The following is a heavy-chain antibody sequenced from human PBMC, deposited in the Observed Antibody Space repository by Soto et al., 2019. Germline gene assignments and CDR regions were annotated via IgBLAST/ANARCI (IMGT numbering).Heavy chain of an antibody. CDR2: INPNSGGT. V-gene: IGHV1-2*04. D-gene: IGHD3-3*01. CDR1: GYTFTGYY. CDR3: ARSPTWRSGGMDV. J-gene: IGHJ6*02. Sequence: QVQLVQSGAEVKKPGASVKVSCKASGYTFTGYYMHWVRQAPGQGLEWMGWINPNSGGTNDAQKLQGWVTMTRDTSISTAYMELSRLRSDDTAVYYCARSPTWRSGGMDVWGQGTTVTVSS.